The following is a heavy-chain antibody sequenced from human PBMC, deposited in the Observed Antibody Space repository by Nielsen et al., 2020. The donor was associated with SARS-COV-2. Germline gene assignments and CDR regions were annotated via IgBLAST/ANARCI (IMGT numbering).Heavy chain of an antibody. CDR1: GGTFSSYT. Sequence: SVKVSCKASGGTFSSYTINWVRQAPGQGLEWMGRIIPILGLANYAHKFQGSVTITADKSTTTGYMELSSLRSEDTALYYCATSVVVTAHDAFDIWGQGTMVTVSS. D-gene: IGHD2-21*02. J-gene: IGHJ3*02. CDR3: ATSVVVTAHDAFDI. V-gene: IGHV1-69*02. CDR2: IIPILGLA.